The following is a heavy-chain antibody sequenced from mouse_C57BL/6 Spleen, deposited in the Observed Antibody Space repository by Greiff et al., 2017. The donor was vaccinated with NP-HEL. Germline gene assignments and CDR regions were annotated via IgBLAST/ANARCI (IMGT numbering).Heavy chain of an antibody. CDR2: IDPSDSYT. Sequence: VQLQQSGAELVKPGASVKLSCKASGYTFTSYWMQWVKQRPGQGLEWIGEIDPSDSYTNYNQKFKGKATLTVDTSSSTAYMQLSSLTSEDSAFYYCARSAYYSYFDYWGQGTTLTVSS. CDR3: ARSAYYSYFDY. CDR1: GYTFTSYW. D-gene: IGHD2-12*01. J-gene: IGHJ2*01. V-gene: IGHV1-50*01.